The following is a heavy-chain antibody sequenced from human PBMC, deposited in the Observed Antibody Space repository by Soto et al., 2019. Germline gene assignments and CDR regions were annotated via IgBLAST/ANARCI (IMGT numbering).Heavy chain of an antibody. V-gene: IGHV3-23*01. CDR1: GFTFSSYA. CDR2: ISGSGGST. J-gene: IGHJ4*02. Sequence: AGGSLRLSCAASGFTFSSYAMSWARQAPGKGLEWVSAISGSGGSTYYADSVKGRFTISRDNSKNTLYLQMNSLRAEDTAVYYCATTAKYYDYIWGSYRYRSDDFWGQGTLVTVSS. D-gene: IGHD3-16*02. CDR3: ATTAKYYDYIWGSYRYRSDDF.